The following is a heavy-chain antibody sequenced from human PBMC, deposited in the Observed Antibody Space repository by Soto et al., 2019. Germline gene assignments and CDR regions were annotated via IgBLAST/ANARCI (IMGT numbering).Heavy chain of an antibody. D-gene: IGHD1-26*01. Sequence: GESLKISCKGSGYSFTSYWISWVRQMPGKGLEWMGGIDPSDSCTNYSPSFQGHVTISADKSISTAYLQWSSLKASDTAMYYCAIKWELLRWRAFDIWGQGTMVTVSS. V-gene: IGHV5-10-1*01. CDR1: GYSFTSYW. CDR2: IDPSDSCT. CDR3: AIKWELLRWRAFDI. J-gene: IGHJ3*02.